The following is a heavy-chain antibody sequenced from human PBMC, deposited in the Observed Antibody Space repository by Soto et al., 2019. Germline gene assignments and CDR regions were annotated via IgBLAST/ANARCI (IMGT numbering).Heavy chain of an antibody. CDR1: GGTFSSYA. J-gene: IGHJ5*02. CDR3: AREGPAAGTRWFDP. V-gene: IGHV1-69*12. D-gene: IGHD6-13*01. Sequence: QVQLVQSGAEVKKPGSSVKVSCKASGGTFSSYAISWVRQAPGQGLEWMGGIIPIFGTANYAQKFQGRVTITADESTSTAYMGVSRLRSEDTAVYYCAREGPAAGTRWFDPWGQGTLVTVSS. CDR2: IIPIFGTA.